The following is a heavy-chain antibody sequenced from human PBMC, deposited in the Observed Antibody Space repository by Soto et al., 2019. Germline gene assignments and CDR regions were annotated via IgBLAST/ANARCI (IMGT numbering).Heavy chain of an antibody. CDR2: LWYHGTSN. D-gene: IGHD5-12*01. V-gene: IGHV3-33*01. CDR1: GFSLSGYG. CDR3: ARDVDRTSHLNWFDP. Sequence: GGSLRLSCEVSGFSLSGYGMHWVRQAPGKVLVWLAVLWYHGTSNNFADSVKGRFTISRDSSKNTVYLQMDSLKVEYTAVYYCARDVDRTSHLNWFDPWGQGVMVTVSS. J-gene: IGHJ5*02.